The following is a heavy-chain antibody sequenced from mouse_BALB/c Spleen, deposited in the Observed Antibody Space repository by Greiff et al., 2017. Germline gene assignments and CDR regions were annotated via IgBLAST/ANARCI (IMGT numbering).Heavy chain of an antibody. Sequence: QVQLQQSGAELMKPGASVKISCKATGYTFSSYWIEWVKQRPGHGLEWIGEILPGSGSTNYNEKFKGKATFTADTSSNTAYMQLSSLTSEDSAVYDCAGIGNGQLSYYYAVDYWGRGACVTVSS. CDR3: AGIGNGQLSYYYAVDY. D-gene: IGHD1-1*02. CDR1: GYTFSSYW. V-gene: IGHV1-9*01. J-gene: IGHJ4*01. CDR2: ILPGSGST.